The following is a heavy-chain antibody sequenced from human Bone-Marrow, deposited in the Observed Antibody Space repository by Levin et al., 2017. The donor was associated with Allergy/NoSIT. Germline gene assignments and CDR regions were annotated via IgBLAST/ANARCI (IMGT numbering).Heavy chain of an antibody. D-gene: IGHD3-9*01. Sequence: PGGSLRLSCAASGFTFSSYAMDWVRQAPGKGLEWVSDISGTSDNTYYADSVKGRFTISRDNSKNTLFLHLNSLRAEDTAVYYCVKGDDILTGYYRLDSWGQGTLVTVSS. V-gene: IGHV3-23*01. CDR2: ISGTSDNT. CDR3: VKGDDILTGYYRLDS. J-gene: IGHJ4*02. CDR1: GFTFSSYA.